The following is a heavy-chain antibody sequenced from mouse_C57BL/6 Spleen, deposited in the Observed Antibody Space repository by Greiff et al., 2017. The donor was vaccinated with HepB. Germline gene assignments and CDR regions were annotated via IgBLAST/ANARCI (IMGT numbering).Heavy chain of an antibody. CDR1: GFTFSDYG. CDR2: ISSGSSTI. Sequence: EVQVVESGGGLVKPGGSLKLSCAASGFTFSDYGMHWVRQAPEKGLEWVAYISSGSSTIYYADTVKGRFTISRDNAKNTLFLQMTSLRSEDTAMYYGARPDTTVVVHWYFDVWGTGTTVTVSS. CDR3: ARPDTTVVVHWYFDV. V-gene: IGHV5-17*01. J-gene: IGHJ1*03. D-gene: IGHD1-1*01.